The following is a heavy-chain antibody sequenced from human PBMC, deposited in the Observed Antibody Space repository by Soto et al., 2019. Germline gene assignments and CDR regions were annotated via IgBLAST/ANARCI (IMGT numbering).Heavy chain of an antibody. CDR1: GGTFSSYA. Sequence: GASVKVSCKASGGTFSSYAISWVRQAPGQGLEWMGGIIPIFGTANYAQKFQGRVTITADESTSTAYMELSSLRSEDTAVYYCASDYYDSSGYGFDPWGQGTLVTVSS. J-gene: IGHJ5*02. V-gene: IGHV1-69*13. CDR2: IIPIFGTA. CDR3: ASDYYDSSGYGFDP. D-gene: IGHD3-22*01.